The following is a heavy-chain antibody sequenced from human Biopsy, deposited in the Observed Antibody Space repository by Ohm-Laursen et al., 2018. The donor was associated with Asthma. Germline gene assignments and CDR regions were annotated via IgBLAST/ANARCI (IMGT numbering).Heavy chain of an antibody. V-gene: IGHV3-30-3*01. Sequence: RSLRLSCTASRFTYEMHWVRQAPGKGLEWVAVISYDGSSIYYAGSVKGRFTISRDNSKNTLSLQMNSLTAKDTAVYYCAREGVAGTHIEDWGQGTLVTVSS. J-gene: IGHJ4*02. D-gene: IGHD6-19*01. CDR1: RFTYE. CDR3: AREGVAGTHIED. CDR2: ISYDGSSI.